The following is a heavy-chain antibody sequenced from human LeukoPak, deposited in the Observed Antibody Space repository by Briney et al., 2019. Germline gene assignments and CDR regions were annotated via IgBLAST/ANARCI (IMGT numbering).Heavy chain of an antibody. CDR1: GGSFSGYY. CDR2: INRSGST. J-gene: IGHJ4*02. D-gene: IGHD3-22*01. Sequence: KPSETLSLTCAVYGGSFSGYYWSWIRQPPGKGLEWIGEINRSGSTNYNPSLKSRVTISVDTSKNQFSLKLSSVTAADTAVYYCARGYYYDGFDYWGQGSLVTVSS. V-gene: IGHV4-34*01. CDR3: ARGYYYDGFDY.